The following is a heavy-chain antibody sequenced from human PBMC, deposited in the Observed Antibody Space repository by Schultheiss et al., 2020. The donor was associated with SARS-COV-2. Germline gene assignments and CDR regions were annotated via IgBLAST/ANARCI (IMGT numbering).Heavy chain of an antibody. CDR2: IYHSGST. CDR1: GGSISSGGYS. D-gene: IGHD3-3*01. V-gene: IGHV4-30-2*01. J-gene: IGHJ4*02. Sequence: SETLSLTCAVSGGSISSGGYSWSWIRQPPGKGLEWIGYIYHSGSTYYNPSLKSRVTISVDRSKNQFSLKLSSVTAADTAVYYCARQGVVTSPFDYWGQGTLVTVSS. CDR3: ARQGVVTSPFDY.